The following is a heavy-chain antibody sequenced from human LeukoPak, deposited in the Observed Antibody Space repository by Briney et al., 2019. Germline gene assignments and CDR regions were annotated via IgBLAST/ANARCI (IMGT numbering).Heavy chain of an antibody. CDR2: IYYSGST. Sequence: PSETLSLTCTVSGGSISSYYWSWIRQPPGKGLEWIGYIYYSGSTNYNPSLKSRVTISVDTSKNQFSLKLSSVTAADTAVYYCARTSSGYLPTMDYWGQGTLVTVSS. D-gene: IGHD3-22*01. CDR3: ARTSSGYLPTMDY. J-gene: IGHJ4*02. CDR1: GGSISSYY. V-gene: IGHV4-59*01.